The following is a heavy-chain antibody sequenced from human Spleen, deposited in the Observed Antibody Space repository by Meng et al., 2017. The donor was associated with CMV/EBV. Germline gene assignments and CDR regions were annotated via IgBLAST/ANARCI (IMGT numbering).Heavy chain of an antibody. J-gene: IGHJ5*02. D-gene: IGHD6-25*01. CDR1: FTFSHYA. Sequence: FTFSHYALQWVRQAPGKGLEWVALISYDGSHKDYRDSVKGRFIISRDNSKNTLYLQMNSVRPEDTAVYFCAREVGVEAAALVSWFDPRGQGTLVTVSS. V-gene: IGHV3-30*04. CDR3: AREVGVEAAALVSWFDP. CDR2: ISYDGSHK.